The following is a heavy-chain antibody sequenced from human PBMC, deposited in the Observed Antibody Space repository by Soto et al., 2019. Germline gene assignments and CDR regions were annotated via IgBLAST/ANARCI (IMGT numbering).Heavy chain of an antibody. CDR3: ARSTAMVTADY. D-gene: IGHD5-18*01. CDR1: GYTFTSYG. V-gene: IGHV1-46*01. J-gene: IGHJ4*02. Sequence: ASVKIYCKASGYTFTSYGISWVRQAPGQGLEWMGWINPSGGSTSYAQKFQGRVTMTRDTSTSTVYMELSSLRSEDTAVYYCARSTAMVTADYWGQGTLVTVSS. CDR2: INPSGGST.